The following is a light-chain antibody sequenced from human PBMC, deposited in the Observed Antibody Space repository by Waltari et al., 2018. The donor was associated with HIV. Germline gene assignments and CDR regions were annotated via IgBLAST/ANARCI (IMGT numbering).Light chain of an antibody. Sequence: DIKMTQSPSTLSASVVDRVTITCRASQSITPWLAWYQQKPGQPPKLLMYAASTLASGVPSRFSGSASGTEFSLTISGLQPDDFATYYCQQYATYATFGGGTKVDIK. V-gene: IGKV1-5*03. CDR2: AAS. J-gene: IGKJ4*01. CDR3: QQYATYAT. CDR1: QSITPW.